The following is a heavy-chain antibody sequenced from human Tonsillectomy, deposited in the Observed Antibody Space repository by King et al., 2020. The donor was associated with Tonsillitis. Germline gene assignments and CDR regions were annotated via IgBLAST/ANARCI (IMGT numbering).Heavy chain of an antibody. J-gene: IGHJ5*02. CDR2: IGRRANNYAT. CDR1: GFIFSGSL. V-gene: IGHV3-73*01. CDR3: IRQDCSGRSCSDPVS. Sequence: VQLVESGGGLVQPGGSLKLSCTASGFIFSGSLIYWVRQASGKGLEWVGHIGRRANNYATAYGASVKGRFTISRDDSKNTAYLQLNSLKTEDTALYYCIRQDCSGRSCSDPVSWGRGNLLTVSS. D-gene: IGHD2-15*01.